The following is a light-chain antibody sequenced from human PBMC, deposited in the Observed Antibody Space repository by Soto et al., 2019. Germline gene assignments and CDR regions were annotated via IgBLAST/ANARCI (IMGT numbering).Light chain of an antibody. V-gene: IGKV3-11*01. J-gene: IGKJ1*01. Sequence: EIVLTQSPATLSLSPGERATLSCRASQSVSSYLAWYQQKPGQAPRLLIYDASNRATGIPARFSGSGSGTDFTLTISSLEPEDFAVYYCQQYVNFVWTFGQGTKVDIK. CDR1: QSVSSY. CDR3: QQYVNFVWT. CDR2: DAS.